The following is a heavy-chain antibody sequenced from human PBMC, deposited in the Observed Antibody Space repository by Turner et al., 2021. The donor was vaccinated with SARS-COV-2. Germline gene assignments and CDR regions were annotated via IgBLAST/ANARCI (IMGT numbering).Heavy chain of an antibody. CDR1: GGTFSSYA. V-gene: IGHV1-69*10. J-gene: IGHJ6*02. CDR3: ARQTRSVAGNDYYGMDV. Sequence: QVQLVQSGAEVKKPGSSVKVSCKVSGGTFSSYAISWVRQAPGQGLEWMGGIIPILAIANYAQKFQGRVTITADKSTSTAYMELSSLRSEDTAMYYCARQTRSVAGNDYYGMDVWGQGTTVTVSS. D-gene: IGHD6-19*01. CDR2: IIPILAIA.